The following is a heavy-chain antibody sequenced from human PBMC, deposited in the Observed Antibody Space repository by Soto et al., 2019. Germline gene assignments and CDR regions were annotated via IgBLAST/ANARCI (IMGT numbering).Heavy chain of an antibody. Sequence: ATAKVTCKVSGSTLTELSMHWVRQAPGKGLEWMGGFDPEDGETIYAQKFQGRVTMTEDTSTDTAYMELSSLRSEDTAVYYCATGPDSSSRVFDYWGQGTLVTVSS. V-gene: IGHV1-24*01. CDR3: ATGPDSSSRVFDY. CDR1: GSTLTELS. CDR2: FDPEDGET. J-gene: IGHJ4*02. D-gene: IGHD6-13*01.